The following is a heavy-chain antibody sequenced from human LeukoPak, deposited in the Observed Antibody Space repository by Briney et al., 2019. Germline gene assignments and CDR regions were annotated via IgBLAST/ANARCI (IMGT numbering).Heavy chain of an antibody. CDR3: ARDGQYCSSTSCSIWGGWFDP. Sequence: SVKVSCKASGGTFSSYAISWVRQAPGQGLEWMGGIIPIFGTANYAQKFQGRVTITADESTSTAYMELSSLRSEDTAVYYCARDGQYCSSTSCSIWGGWFDPWGQGTLVTVSS. CDR2: IIPIFGTA. J-gene: IGHJ5*02. V-gene: IGHV1-69*13. CDR1: GGTFSSYA. D-gene: IGHD2-2*01.